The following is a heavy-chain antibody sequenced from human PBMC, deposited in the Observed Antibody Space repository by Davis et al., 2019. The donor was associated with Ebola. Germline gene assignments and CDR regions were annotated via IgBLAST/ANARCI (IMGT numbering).Heavy chain of an antibody. CDR2: ISSSSSYI. CDR3: ARDVEAPNWFDP. J-gene: IGHJ5*02. CDR1: GFTFSSYS. Sequence: GESLKISCAASGFTFSSYSMNWVRQAPGKGLEWVSSISSSSSYIYYADSVKGRFTISRDNAKNSLYLQMNSLRAEDTAVYYCARDVEAPNWFDPWGQGTLVTVSS. V-gene: IGHV3-21*04.